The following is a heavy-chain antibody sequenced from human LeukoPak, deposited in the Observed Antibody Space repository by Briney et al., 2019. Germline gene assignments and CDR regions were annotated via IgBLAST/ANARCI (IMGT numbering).Heavy chain of an antibody. CDR1: GGSVSSGSYY. D-gene: IGHD5-18*01. CDR3: ARDLGLPYPDYYYGMDV. V-gene: IGHV4-61*01. CDR2: IYYSGST. J-gene: IGHJ6*02. Sequence: PSETLSLTCTVSGGSVSSGSYYWSWIRQPPGKGLEWIGYIYYSGSTNYNPSLKSRVTISVDTSKNQFSLKLSSVTAADTAVYYRARDLGLPYPDYYYGMDVWGQGTTVTVSS.